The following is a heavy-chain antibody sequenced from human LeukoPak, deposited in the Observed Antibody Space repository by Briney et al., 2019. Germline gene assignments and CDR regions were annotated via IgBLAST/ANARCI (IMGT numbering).Heavy chain of an antibody. CDR2: ISNDGSKK. J-gene: IGHJ4*02. CDR1: GFTFSPYA. V-gene: IGHV3-30*18. CDR3: AKDGYCSSTSCYPKHFDS. D-gene: IGHD2-2*03. Sequence: GRSLRLSCAAPGFTFSPYAMHWVRQAPGKGLEWVALISNDGSKKYYADSVKGRFTISRDNSKNTLDLQMNSLRAEDTAVYYCAKDGYCSSTSCYPKHFDSWGQGTLVTVSS.